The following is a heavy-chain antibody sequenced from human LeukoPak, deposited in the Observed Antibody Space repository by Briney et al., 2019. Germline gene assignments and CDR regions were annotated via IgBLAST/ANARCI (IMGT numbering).Heavy chain of an antibody. CDR2: LNLDSGRI. V-gene: IGHV3-9*01. CDR1: GFSFENYA. J-gene: IGHJ6*01. Sequence: GGSLRLSCTASGFSFENYALHWVRQVPGKCLEWVSGLNLDSGRIDYADSVKGRFTISRDNAKNSLYLQMNSLRPENTALYYCGKDLSPGGLDVWGQGITVTVSS. CDR3: GKDLSPGGLDV.